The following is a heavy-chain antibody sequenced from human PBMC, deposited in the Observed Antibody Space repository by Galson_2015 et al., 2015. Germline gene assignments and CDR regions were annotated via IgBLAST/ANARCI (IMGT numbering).Heavy chain of an antibody. V-gene: IGHV1-24*01. CDR3: ATNGPIAARLVYYFDY. CDR2: FDPEDGET. D-gene: IGHD6-6*01. J-gene: IGHJ4*02. Sequence: SVKVSCKVSGYTLTELSMHWVRQAPGKGLEWMGGFDPEDGETIYAQKFQGRVTMTEDTSTDTAYMELSSLRSEDTAVYYCATNGPIAARLVYYFDYWGQGTLVTVSP. CDR1: GYTLTELS.